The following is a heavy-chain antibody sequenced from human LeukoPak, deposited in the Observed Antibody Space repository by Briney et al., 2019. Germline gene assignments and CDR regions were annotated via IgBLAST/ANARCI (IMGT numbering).Heavy chain of an antibody. V-gene: IGHV1-2*02. J-gene: IGHJ5*02. CDR1: GYTLSGYY. Sequence: ASVKVSCKASGYTLSGYYIHWVRQAPGRGLEWMSWINPSNGDTNYAQKFQGRVTMTRDTSTSTAYMELRSLRSDDTAVYYCARSHYGDGNWFDPWGQGTLVTVSS. CDR3: ARSHYGDGNWFDP. CDR2: INPSNGDT. D-gene: IGHD4-17*01.